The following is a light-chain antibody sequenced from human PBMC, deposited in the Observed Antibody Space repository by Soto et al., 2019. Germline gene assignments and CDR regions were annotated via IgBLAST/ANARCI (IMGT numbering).Light chain of an antibody. J-gene: IGLJ1*01. CDR1: RSDIGSYNL. CDR3: CSYAGSSTLYV. Sequence: QSALTQPAYVSGSPGQSITISCTGTRSDIGSYNLVSWYQQHPGKAPKLMIYEGSKRPSGVSNRFSGSKSGNTASLTISGLQAEDEADYYCCSYAGSSTLYVFGTGTKLTVL. V-gene: IGLV2-23*01. CDR2: EGS.